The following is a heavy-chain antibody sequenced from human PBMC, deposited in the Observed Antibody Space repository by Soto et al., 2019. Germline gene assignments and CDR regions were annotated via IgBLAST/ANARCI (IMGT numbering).Heavy chain of an antibody. CDR2: LSGSGGST. CDR3: AKDQCRGGSCYSFDF. CDR1: GFTFSSYA. D-gene: IGHD2-15*01. V-gene: IGHV3-23*01. J-gene: IGHJ3*01. Sequence: GGSLRLSCAASGFTFSSYAMSWVRQAPGKGLEWVSGLSGSGGSTYYADSVKGRFTISRDNSKNTLYLQMNSLRAEDTAVYYCAKDQCRGGSCYSFDFWGQGQWSPSPQ.